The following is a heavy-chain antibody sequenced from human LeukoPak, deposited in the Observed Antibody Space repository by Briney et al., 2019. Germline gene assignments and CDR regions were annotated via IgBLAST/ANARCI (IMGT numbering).Heavy chain of an antibody. Sequence: GGSLRLSCAASGFTFSSYSMNWVRQAPGKGLEWVSSISSSSSYIYYADSVKGRFTISRDNAKNSLYLRMNSLRAEDTTVYYCARDLFIAVVGTRYGSDPWGQGTLVTVSS. J-gene: IGHJ5*02. CDR1: GFTFSSYS. V-gene: IGHV3-21*01. CDR2: ISSSSSYI. D-gene: IGHD6-19*01. CDR3: ARDLFIAVVGTRYGSDP.